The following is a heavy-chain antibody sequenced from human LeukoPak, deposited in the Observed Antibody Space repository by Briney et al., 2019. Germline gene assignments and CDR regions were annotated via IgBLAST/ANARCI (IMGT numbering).Heavy chain of an antibody. Sequence: PSETLSLTCTVSGGSISSGSYYWSWIRQPAGKGLEWIGRIYTSGSTNYNPSLKSRVTISVDTSKNQFSLKLSSVTAADTAVYYCAREKAYYYYYMDVWGKGTTVTVSS. CDR1: GGSISSGSYY. J-gene: IGHJ6*03. V-gene: IGHV4-61*02. CDR3: AREKAYYYYYMDV. CDR2: IYTSGST.